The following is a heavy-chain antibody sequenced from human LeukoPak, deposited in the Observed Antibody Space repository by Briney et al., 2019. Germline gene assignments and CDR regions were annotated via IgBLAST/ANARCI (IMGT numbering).Heavy chain of an antibody. D-gene: IGHD6-13*01. J-gene: IGHJ4*02. Sequence: SQTLSLTCAVSGGSISSGDYSWSWIRQPPGKGLEWIGNVQHSGSAYYNPSLKSRVTMSLDRSKNQFSLKLSSVTAADTAVYYCARGSTRRDGIAAAGTLPYWGRGTLVTVSS. CDR2: VQHSGSA. V-gene: IGHV4-30-2*01. CDR3: ARGSTRRDGIAAAGTLPY. CDR1: GGSISSGDYS.